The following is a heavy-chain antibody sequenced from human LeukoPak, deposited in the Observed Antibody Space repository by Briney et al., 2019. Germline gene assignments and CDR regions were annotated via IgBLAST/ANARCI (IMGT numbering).Heavy chain of an antibody. CDR3: ARAASGSYRGSPKYYFDY. CDR2: INPNSGGT. J-gene: IGHJ4*02. CDR1: GYTFTGYY. D-gene: IGHD1-14*01. V-gene: IGHV1-2*02. Sequence: ASVKVSCKASGYTFTGYYMHWVRQAPGQGLEWMGWINPNSGGTNYAQKFQGRVTMTRDTSISTAYMELSRLRSDDTAVHYCARAASGSYRGSPKYYFDYWGQGTLVTVSS.